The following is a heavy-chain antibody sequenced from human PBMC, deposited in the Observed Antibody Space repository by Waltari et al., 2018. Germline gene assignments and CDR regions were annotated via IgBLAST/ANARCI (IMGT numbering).Heavy chain of an antibody. CDR2: IRYDGSNK. V-gene: IGHV3-30*02. CDR3: ADGRYYDIAFDI. J-gene: IGHJ3*02. Sequence: QVQLVESGGGVVQPGGSLRLSCAASGFTFSSYGMHWVRQAPGKGLEGVAFIRYDGSNKYYADSVKGRFTISRDNSKNTLYLQMNSLRAEDTAVYYCADGRYYDIAFDIWGQGTMVTVSS. D-gene: IGHD3-22*01. CDR1: GFTFSSYG.